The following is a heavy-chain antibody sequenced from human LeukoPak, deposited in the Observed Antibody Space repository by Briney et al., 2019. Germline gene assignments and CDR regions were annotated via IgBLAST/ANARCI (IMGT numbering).Heavy chain of an antibody. CDR3: ARGVVGALLTV. CDR2: IYHSGST. CDR1: GYSISSGYY. D-gene: IGHD1-26*01. Sequence: SETLSLTCTVSGYSISSGYYWGWIRQPPGKGLEWIGSIYHSGSTYYNPSLKSRVTISVDTSKNQFSLKLSSVTAADTAVYYCARGVVGALLTVWGQGTLVTVSS. J-gene: IGHJ4*02. V-gene: IGHV4-38-2*02.